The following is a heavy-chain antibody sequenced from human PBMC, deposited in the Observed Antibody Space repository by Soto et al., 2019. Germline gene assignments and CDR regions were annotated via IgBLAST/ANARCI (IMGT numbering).Heavy chain of an antibody. J-gene: IGHJ2*01. CDR3: ARDRYFDL. Sequence: QVQLQESGPGLVKPSQTLSLTCTVSGDAITSAHYFWSWILQLPRKCLEWIGNIFYNGSTYYNPSLKSRITISLDTSKSQFSLKVSSVTAADTAVYFCARDRYFDLWGRGTLVTVSS. V-gene: IGHV4-31*03. CDR2: IFYNGST. CDR1: GDAITSAHYF.